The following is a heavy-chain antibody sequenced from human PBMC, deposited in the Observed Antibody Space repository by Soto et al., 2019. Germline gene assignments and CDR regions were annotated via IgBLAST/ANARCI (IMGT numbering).Heavy chain of an antibody. Sequence: EVQLLESGGGLVQPGGSLGLSCAASGFTFSSYAMSWVRQAPGKGLEWVSAISGSGGSTYYADSVKGRFTISRDNSKNTLYLQMNSLRAEDTAVYYCAKEGGIVVVVAATIDYWGQGTLVTVSS. CDR3: AKEGGIVVVVAATIDY. D-gene: IGHD2-15*01. CDR2: ISGSGGST. CDR1: GFTFSSYA. J-gene: IGHJ4*02. V-gene: IGHV3-23*01.